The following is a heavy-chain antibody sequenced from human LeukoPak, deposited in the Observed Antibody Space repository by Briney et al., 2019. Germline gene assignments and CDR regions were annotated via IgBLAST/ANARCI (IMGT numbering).Heavy chain of an antibody. V-gene: IGHV3-30*03. CDR1: GFTFSSYG. Sequence: GGSLRLSCAASGFTFSSYGMHWVRQAPGKGLEWVAVISYDGSNKYYADSVKGRFTISRDNSKNTLYLQMNSLRAEDTAVYYCARDQGFSYYYYYMDVWGKGTTVTVSS. J-gene: IGHJ6*03. D-gene: IGHD3-3*01. CDR3: ARDQGFSYYYYYMDV. CDR2: ISYDGSNK.